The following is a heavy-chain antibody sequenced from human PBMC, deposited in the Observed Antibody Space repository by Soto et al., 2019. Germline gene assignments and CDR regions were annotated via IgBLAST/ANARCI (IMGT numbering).Heavy chain of an antibody. V-gene: IGHV1-18*01. D-gene: IGHD2-21*01. CDR2: ISAYIGQK. Sequence: QVQLVQSGSEMKKPGASVKVSCNASGYTFINYGLSWVRQAPGQGLEWMGWISAYIGQKDYSPKFRDRLTMTTDTPTTTAYMELTSLRADDTAIYYCARCRSEVKYDFWGQGTLVTVS. CDR1: GYTFINYG. CDR3: ARCRSEVKYDF. J-gene: IGHJ4*03.